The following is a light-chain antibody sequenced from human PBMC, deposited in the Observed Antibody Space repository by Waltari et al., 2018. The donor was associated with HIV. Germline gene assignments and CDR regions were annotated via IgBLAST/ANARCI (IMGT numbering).Light chain of an antibody. CDR3: QVWDTSADQYVV. CDR1: DIERKS. J-gene: IGLJ2*01. V-gene: IGLV3-21*04. Sequence: YVVTQTPSVSVAPGRTARLSCGGDDIERKSVHWYQQKPGQAPGMVIYYYRDRPPGIPERFSGSNSETRATVTIRKVEAGDEADYFCQVWDTSADQYVVFGGGTKLAVV. CDR2: YYR.